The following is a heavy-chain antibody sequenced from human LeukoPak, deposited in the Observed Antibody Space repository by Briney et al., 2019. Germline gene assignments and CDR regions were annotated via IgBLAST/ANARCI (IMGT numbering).Heavy chain of an antibody. J-gene: IGHJ4*02. CDR1: GFTFSSYA. Sequence: PGGSLRLSCAASGFTFSSYAMSWVRQAPGKGLEWVSAISGSGGSTYYADSVKGRFTISRDNSKNTLYLQMNSLRAEDTAVYYCARMGIEQWLVRESGAFDYWGQGTLVTVSS. CDR2: ISGSGGST. D-gene: IGHD6-19*01. CDR3: ARMGIEQWLVRESGAFDY. V-gene: IGHV3-23*01.